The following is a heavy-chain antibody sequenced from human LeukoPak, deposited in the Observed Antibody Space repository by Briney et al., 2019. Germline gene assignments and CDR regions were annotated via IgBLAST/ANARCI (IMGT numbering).Heavy chain of an antibody. CDR1: GGSTSSSSYY. Sequence: PSETLSLTCTVSGGSTSSSSYYWGWIRQPPGKGLEWIGSIYYSGSTYYNPSLKSRVTISVDTSKNQFSLKLSSVTAADTAVYYCASPRLLGGGWFDPWGQGTLVTVSS. J-gene: IGHJ5*02. CDR3: ASPRLLGGGWFDP. V-gene: IGHV4-39*01. D-gene: IGHD3-16*01. CDR2: IYYSGST.